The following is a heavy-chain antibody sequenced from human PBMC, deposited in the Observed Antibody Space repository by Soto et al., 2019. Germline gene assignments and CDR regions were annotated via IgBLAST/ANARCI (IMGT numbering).Heavy chain of an antibody. Sequence: PSETLSLTCAVYGGSFSGYYWSWIRQPPGKGLEWIGEINHSGSTNYNPSLKSRVTISVDTSKNQFSLKLSSVTAADTAVYYCARVSRWLSLRLGECSFSNYPTYYYYGMDVWAQGTTVTVSS. CDR2: INHSGST. J-gene: IGHJ6*02. CDR1: GGSFSGYY. CDR3: ARVSRWLSLRLGECSFSNYPTYYYYGMDV. D-gene: IGHD3-16*02. V-gene: IGHV4-34*01.